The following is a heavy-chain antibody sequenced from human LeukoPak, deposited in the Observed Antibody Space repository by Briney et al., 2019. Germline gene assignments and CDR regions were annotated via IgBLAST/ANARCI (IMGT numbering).Heavy chain of an antibody. D-gene: IGHD3-10*01. J-gene: IGHJ1*01. Sequence: GGSLRLSCAASGFTFTNYAMNWVRQPPGKGLEWVSAVSGSGTSTYYADSVKGRFTISRDDPKNTLYLQMNSLKGDDTAVYYCVKSTAMVGGHSHHWGQGTLVTVSS. V-gene: IGHV3-23*01. CDR1: GFTFTNYA. CDR2: VSGSGTST. CDR3: VKSTAMVGGHSHH.